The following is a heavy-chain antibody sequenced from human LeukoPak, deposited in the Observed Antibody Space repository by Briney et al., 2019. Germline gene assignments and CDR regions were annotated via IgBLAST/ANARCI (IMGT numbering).Heavy chain of an antibody. V-gene: IGHV4-31*03. CDR2: IYYSGST. Sequence: PQTLSLTCTVSGGSISSGGYYWSWIRQHPGKGLEWIGYIYYSGSTYYNPSLKSRVTISVDTSKNQFSLKLSSVTAADTAVYYCARAYCGGDCYIHYYYGMDVWGQGTTVTVSS. J-gene: IGHJ6*02. CDR1: GGSISSGGYY. D-gene: IGHD2-21*02. CDR3: ARAYCGGDCYIHYYYGMDV.